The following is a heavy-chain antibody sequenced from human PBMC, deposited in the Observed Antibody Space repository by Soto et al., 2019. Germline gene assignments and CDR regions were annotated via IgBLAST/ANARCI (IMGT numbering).Heavy chain of an antibody. V-gene: IGHV4-59*01. CDR3: ARELSYYFYSSGPLDY. Sequence: QVQLQESGPGLVKPSETLSLTCTVSGGSISSYYWSWIRQPPGKGLEWIGYIYYSGSTNYNPSLKSRVNISVDTYTNQFSLKLSSVTAADTAVYYCARELSYYFYSSGPLDYWVQGTLVTVSS. CDR2: IYYSGST. J-gene: IGHJ4*02. CDR1: GGSISSYY. D-gene: IGHD3-22*01.